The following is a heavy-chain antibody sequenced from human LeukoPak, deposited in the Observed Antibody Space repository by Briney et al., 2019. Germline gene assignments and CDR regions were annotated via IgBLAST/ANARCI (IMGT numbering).Heavy chain of an antibody. V-gene: IGHV3-23*01. CDR3: AKDPDSSSSRNWFDP. CDR1: GFTFSSYA. Sequence: GGSLRLSCAASGFTFSSYAMSWVRQAPGKGLEWVSAISGSGGSTYYADSVKGRFTISRDNSKNTLYLQMNSLRAKDTAVYYCAKDPDSSSSRNWFDPWGQGTLVTVSS. D-gene: IGHD6-6*01. J-gene: IGHJ5*02. CDR2: ISGSGGST.